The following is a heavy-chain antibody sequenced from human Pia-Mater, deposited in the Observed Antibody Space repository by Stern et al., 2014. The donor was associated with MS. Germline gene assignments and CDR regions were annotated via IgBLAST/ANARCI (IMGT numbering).Heavy chain of an antibody. CDR3: ASRGAGEFGVSPTGS. J-gene: IGHJ5*02. CDR2: INTNTGKP. Sequence: QVQLVQSWSELKKPGASVKVSCKASGYNFRNYAMNWVRQAPGQGLEWMGWINTNTGKPLYAQGFTGRFVFSLDTSVSTAYLQISSLKTEDTAVYYCASRGAGEFGVSPTGSWGQGTLVTVSS. D-gene: IGHD2-8*01. CDR1: GYNFRNYA. V-gene: IGHV7-4-1*02.